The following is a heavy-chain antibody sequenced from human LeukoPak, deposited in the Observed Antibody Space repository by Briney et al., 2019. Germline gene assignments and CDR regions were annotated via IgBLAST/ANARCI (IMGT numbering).Heavy chain of an antibody. J-gene: IGHJ5*02. CDR1: GGSISSSSYY. D-gene: IGHD3-22*01. Sequence: SETLSLTCTVSGGSISSSSYYWSWIRQPPGKGLEWIGYIYYSGSTNYNPSLKSRVTISVDTSKNQFSLKLSSVTAADTAVYYCARGTYYYDSSGYTNWFDPWGQGTLVTVSS. V-gene: IGHV4-61*01. CDR3: ARGTYYYDSSGYTNWFDP. CDR2: IYYSGST.